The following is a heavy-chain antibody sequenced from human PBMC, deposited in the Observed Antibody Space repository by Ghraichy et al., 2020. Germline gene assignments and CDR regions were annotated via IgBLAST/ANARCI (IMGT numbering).Heavy chain of an antibody. Sequence: GGSLRLSCAASGFTFSDYWMSWVRQAPGKGLEWVANIKRDGSEKYYVDSVKGRFTISRDNAKNSLYLQMNSLRAEDTAVFYCVRDIGGYASGSYPLGMDVWGQGTTVTVSS. CDR1: GFTFSDYW. CDR3: VRDIGGYASGSYPLGMDV. D-gene: IGHD3-10*01. CDR2: IKRDGSEK. J-gene: IGHJ6*02. V-gene: IGHV3-7*01.